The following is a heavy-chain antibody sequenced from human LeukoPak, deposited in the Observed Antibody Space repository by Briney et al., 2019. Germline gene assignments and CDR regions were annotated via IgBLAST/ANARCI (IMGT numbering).Heavy chain of an antibody. CDR1: GFTFSTYW. D-gene: IGHD1-26*01. CDR3: ARDLSWGAFDL. Sequence: GGFLRLSCAASGFTFSTYWMSWVRQAPGKGLEWVANIKQDGSEKYYVDSVKGRFTISRDNAMNSLSLQMSSLRAEDTAVYYCARDLSWGAFDLWGQGTMVTVSS. V-gene: IGHV3-7*01. CDR2: IKQDGSEK. J-gene: IGHJ3*01.